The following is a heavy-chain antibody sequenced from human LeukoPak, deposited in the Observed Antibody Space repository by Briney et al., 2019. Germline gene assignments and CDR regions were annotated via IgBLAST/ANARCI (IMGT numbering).Heavy chain of an antibody. V-gene: IGHV4-34*01. CDR3: ARGLGPIVVVPAATPYYFDY. CDR2: INHSGST. D-gene: IGHD2-2*01. Sequence: SETLSLTCTVSGDSISTYYWSWIRQPPGKGLEWIGEINHSGSTNYNPSLKSRVTISVDTSKNQFSLKLSSVTAADTAVYYCARGLGPIVVVPAATPYYFDYWGQGTLVTVSS. CDR1: GDSISTYY. J-gene: IGHJ4*02.